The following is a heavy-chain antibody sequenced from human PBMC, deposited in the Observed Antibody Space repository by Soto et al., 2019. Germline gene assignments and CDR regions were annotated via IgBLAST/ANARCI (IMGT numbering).Heavy chain of an antibody. V-gene: IGHV2-70*01. D-gene: IGHD3-10*01. CDR1: GFSLSTSGMC. CDR2: IDWDDDK. CDR3: ARIQNYGSGSANWFDP. Sequence: ESGPTLVNPTQTLTLTCTFSGFSLSTSGMCVSWIRQPPGKALEWLALIDWDDDKYYSTSLKTRLTISKDTSKNQVVLTMTNMDPVDTATYYCARIQNYGSGSANWFDPWGQGTLVTVSS. J-gene: IGHJ5*02.